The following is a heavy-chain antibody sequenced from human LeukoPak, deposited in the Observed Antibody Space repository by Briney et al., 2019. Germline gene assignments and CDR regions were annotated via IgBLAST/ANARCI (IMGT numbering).Heavy chain of an antibody. Sequence: ASVKVSCKASGGTFSSYAISWVRQAPGQGLEWMGGIIPIFGTANYAQKFQGRVTMTRNTSISTAYMELSSLRSEDTAVYYCARGDEGLRDYYYYYYMDVWGKGTTVTVSS. J-gene: IGHJ6*03. D-gene: IGHD4/OR15-4a*01. CDR1: GGTFSSYA. CDR3: ARGDEGLRDYYYYYYMDV. CDR2: IIPIFGTA. V-gene: IGHV1-69*05.